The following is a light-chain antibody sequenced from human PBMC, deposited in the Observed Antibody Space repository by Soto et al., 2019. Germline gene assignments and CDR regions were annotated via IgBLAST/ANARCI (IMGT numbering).Light chain of an antibody. CDR1: SSDVGSYKF. Sequence: QSVLTQPASVSGSPGQSITSSCTGISSDVGSYKFVSWYQHHPGKAPKLMIFEGDKRPSGVSDRFSASKSGTTASLTISGLQPEDEADYYCCSYAHSDTHDYVFGTGTKVTV. J-gene: IGLJ1*01. CDR2: EGD. CDR3: CSYAHSDTHDYV. V-gene: IGLV2-23*01.